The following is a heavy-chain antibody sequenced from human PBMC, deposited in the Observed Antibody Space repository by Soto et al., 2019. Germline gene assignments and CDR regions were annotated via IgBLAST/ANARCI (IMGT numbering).Heavy chain of an antibody. J-gene: IGHJ4*02. V-gene: IGHV1-69*08. CDR3: AGDSGYSNYAFDF. CDR2: IIPILGRA. CDR1: GGSVSSYT. D-gene: IGHD4-4*01. Sequence: QVQLVQSGAEVKKPGSSVKVSCKASGGSVSSYTLSWVRQAPGQGLEWMGRIIPILGRANYAQKFQGRVTITADKSTSIVYMELISLRSEDTAVYFCAGDSGYSNYAFDFWGQGTQVTASS.